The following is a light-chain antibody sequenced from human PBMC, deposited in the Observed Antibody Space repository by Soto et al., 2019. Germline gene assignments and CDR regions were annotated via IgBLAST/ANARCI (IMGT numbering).Light chain of an antibody. CDR1: QSVSSTY. J-gene: IGKJ1*01. V-gene: IGKV3-20*01. Sequence: IVLTQSPGTLSLSPGERATLSCRASQSVSSTYLAWYQQKPGQAPRLLIYGASSRATGIPDRFSGSGSGTDFTLTISRLEPEDYAVYYCQQYGRSPPTFGQGTKV. CDR2: GAS. CDR3: QQYGRSPPT.